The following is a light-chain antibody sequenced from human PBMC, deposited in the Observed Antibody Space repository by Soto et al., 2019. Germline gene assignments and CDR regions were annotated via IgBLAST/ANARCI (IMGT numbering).Light chain of an antibody. CDR3: QNLDSAAFT. Sequence: DIQMTQSPSSLSASVGDRVTITCRASQGIGNYLAWYQQRPGKVPKLLIYAASTLQSGVPSRFSGSGSGTDFTLTISSLLPEDVATYYCQNLDSAAFTFGPGTKVHTK. J-gene: IGKJ3*01. CDR2: AAS. CDR1: QGIGNY. V-gene: IGKV1-27*01.